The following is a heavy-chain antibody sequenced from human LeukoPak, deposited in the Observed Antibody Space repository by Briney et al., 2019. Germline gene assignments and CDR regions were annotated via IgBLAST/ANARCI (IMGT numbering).Heavy chain of an antibody. V-gene: IGHV3-7*01. Sequence: QSGGSLRLSCAASGFTFSSYWMSWVRQAPGKGLEWVANIKQDGSEKYYVDSVKGRFTIFRDNAKNSLYLQMNSLRAEDTAVYYCARSIAAAGTGLAQYYYYGMDVWGQGTTVTVSS. J-gene: IGHJ6*02. CDR2: IKQDGSEK. CDR3: ARSIAAAGTGLAQYYYYGMDV. D-gene: IGHD6-13*01. CDR1: GFTFSSYW.